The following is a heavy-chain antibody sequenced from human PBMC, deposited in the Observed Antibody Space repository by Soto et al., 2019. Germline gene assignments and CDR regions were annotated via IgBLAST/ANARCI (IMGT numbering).Heavy chain of an antibody. CDR3: VRAGTYYYDSSGYYWAFDI. CDR1: DGSISSGGYC. Sequence: SETLSLTSAVFDGSISSGGYCWSWIRQTTGKGLERIGYIYHSGSTYYNPSLKSRVTISVDRSKNQFSLKLSSVTAADTAVYYCVRAGTYYYDSSGYYWAFDIWGQGTMVTVSS. CDR2: IYHSGST. V-gene: IGHV4-30-2*01. D-gene: IGHD3-22*01. J-gene: IGHJ3*02.